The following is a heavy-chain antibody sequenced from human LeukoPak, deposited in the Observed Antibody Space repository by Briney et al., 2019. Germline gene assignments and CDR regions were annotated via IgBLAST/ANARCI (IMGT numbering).Heavy chain of an antibody. D-gene: IGHD6-13*01. J-gene: IGHJ4*02. CDR2: ISNSNSYI. CDR1: GFTFSSYN. V-gene: IGHV3-21*04. CDR3: AKDRYSSWFDY. Sequence: GGSLRLSCAASGFTFSSYNMIWVRQAPGKGLEWVSFISNSNSYIYYADSVKGRFTISRDNSKNTLYLQMNSLRAEDTAVYHCAKDRYSSWFDYWGQGTLVTVSS.